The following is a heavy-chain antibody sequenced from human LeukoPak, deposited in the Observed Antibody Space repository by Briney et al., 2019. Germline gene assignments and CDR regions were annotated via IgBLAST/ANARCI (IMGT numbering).Heavy chain of an antibody. CDR3: ASSPTSECSGGSCYSY. Sequence: GASVKVSCKASGYTFTGYYMHWVRQAPGQGLEWMGWINPNSGGTNYVQKFQGRATMTRDTSITTAYMQLSRLRSDDTAVYYCASSPTSECSGGSCYSYWGQGTLVTVSS. V-gene: IGHV1-2*02. CDR1: GYTFTGYY. J-gene: IGHJ4*02. D-gene: IGHD2-15*01. CDR2: INPNSGGT.